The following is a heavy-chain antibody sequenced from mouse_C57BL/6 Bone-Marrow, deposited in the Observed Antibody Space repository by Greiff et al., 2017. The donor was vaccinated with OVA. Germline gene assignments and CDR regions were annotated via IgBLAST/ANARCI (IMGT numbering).Heavy chain of an antibody. CDR2: IYPGDGDT. V-gene: IGHV1-80*01. Sequence: QVHVKQSGAELVKPGASVKISCKASGYAFSSYWLNWVKQRPGKGLEWIGQIYPGDGDTNYNGKFKGKATLTADKSSSTAYMQLSSLTSEDSAVDFCARNPLRLYAMDYWGQGTSVTVSS. CDR1: GYAFSSYW. CDR3: ARNPLRLYAMDY. D-gene: IGHD1-2*01. J-gene: IGHJ4*01.